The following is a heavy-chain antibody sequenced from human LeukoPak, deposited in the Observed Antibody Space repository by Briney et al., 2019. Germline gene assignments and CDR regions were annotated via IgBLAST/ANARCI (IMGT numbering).Heavy chain of an antibody. D-gene: IGHD2-21*01. Sequence: PGGSLRLSCAASGFTLSSYAMSWVRQAPGKGLEWVSAISVSGNTYHADSVKGRFTISRDSSKNTLYLQMNRLRAEDAAVYYCAKAPVTTCRGAYCYPFDSWGQGTLVTVSS. CDR3: AKAPVTTCRGAYCYPFDS. CDR2: ISVSGNT. V-gene: IGHV3-23*01. CDR1: GFTLSSYA. J-gene: IGHJ4*02.